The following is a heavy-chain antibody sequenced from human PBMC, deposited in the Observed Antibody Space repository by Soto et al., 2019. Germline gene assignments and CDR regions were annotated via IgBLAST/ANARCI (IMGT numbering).Heavy chain of an antibody. CDR2: IRSKANSYAT. CDR1: GFTFSGSA. V-gene: IGHV3-73*02. Sequence: EVQLVESGGGLVQPGGSLKLSCAASGFTFSGSAMHWVRQASGKGLEWVGRIRSKANSYATAYAASVKGRFTISRDDSKNAAYLQMNSLKTEDTTVYYCIRHYDFWSGYYIDYYYYGMDVWGQGTTVTVSS. D-gene: IGHD3-3*01. J-gene: IGHJ6*02. CDR3: IRHYDFWSGYYIDYYYYGMDV.